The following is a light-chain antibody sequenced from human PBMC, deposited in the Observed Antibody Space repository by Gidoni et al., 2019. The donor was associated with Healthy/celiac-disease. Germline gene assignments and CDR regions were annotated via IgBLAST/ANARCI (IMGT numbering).Light chain of an antibody. J-gene: IGKJ2*01. V-gene: IGKV3-11*01. CDR3: QQRSNWPPYT. CDR2: DAS. Sequence: EIVLTPSPATLSLSPGERATLSCRASQSVSSYFAWYQQKPGQAPRLLIYDASNRATGIPARFSGSGSGTDFTLTISSLEPEDFAVYYCQQRSNWPPYTFGQGTKLEIK. CDR1: QSVSSY.